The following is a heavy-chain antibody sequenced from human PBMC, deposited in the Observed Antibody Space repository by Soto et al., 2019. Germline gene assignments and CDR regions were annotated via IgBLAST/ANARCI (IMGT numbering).Heavy chain of an antibody. Sequence: GGSLRLSCAASGFTFSSYGMHWVRQAPGKGLEWVAVISYDGSNKYYADSVKGRFTISRDNSKNTLYPQMNSLRAEDTAVYYCAKDNIRDGSPFDYWGQGTLVTVSS. CDR2: ISYDGSNK. D-gene: IGHD3-3*02. J-gene: IGHJ4*02. CDR1: GFTFSSYG. CDR3: AKDNIRDGSPFDY. V-gene: IGHV3-30*18.